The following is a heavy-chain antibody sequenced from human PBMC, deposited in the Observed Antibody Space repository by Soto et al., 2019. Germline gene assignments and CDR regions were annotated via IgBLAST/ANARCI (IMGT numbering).Heavy chain of an antibody. J-gene: IGHJ3*02. CDR2: IDYIGSA. V-gene: IGHV4-31*03. CDR3: AREVKSATASDAFDN. CDR1: GGSISSDNYF. D-gene: IGHD2-21*02. Sequence: QVQLQDSGPGLVTPSQTLSLTCTVSGGSISSDNYFWSWIRQHPGKGLEWIGYIDYIGSAYSNPSLKSRGTTSVDTSKNQFSLRLSSVTVADTATCYCAREVKSATASDAFDNWGQGTVVTVSS.